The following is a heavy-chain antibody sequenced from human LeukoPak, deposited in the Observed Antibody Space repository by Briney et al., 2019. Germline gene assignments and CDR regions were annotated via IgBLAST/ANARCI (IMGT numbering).Heavy chain of an antibody. Sequence: PSGTLSLTCTVSGGSISSSSYYWGWIRQPPGKGLEWIGSIYYSGSTYYNPSLKSRVTISVDTSKNQFSLKLSSVTAADTAVYYCARSEGPYDILTGYYGGGAFDIWGQGTMVTVSS. CDR1: GGSISSSSYY. CDR2: IYYSGST. CDR3: ARSEGPYDILTGYYGGGAFDI. J-gene: IGHJ3*02. D-gene: IGHD3-9*01. V-gene: IGHV4-39*01.